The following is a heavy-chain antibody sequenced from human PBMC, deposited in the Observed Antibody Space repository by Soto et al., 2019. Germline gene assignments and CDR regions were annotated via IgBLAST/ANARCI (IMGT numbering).Heavy chain of an antibody. CDR2: VYPGDSDT. J-gene: IGHJ3*02. CDR3: ARTRRRGGSDAFDI. Sequence: GESLKISWKGAGYTFSTYWIAWVRQLPGKGLEWVGVVYPGDSDTRYSPSFQGQVTISADKSTSTVYLQWNTLKTSDTAIYYCARTRRRGGSDAFDIWGQGTLVTVSS. V-gene: IGHV5-51*01. CDR1: GYTFSTYW.